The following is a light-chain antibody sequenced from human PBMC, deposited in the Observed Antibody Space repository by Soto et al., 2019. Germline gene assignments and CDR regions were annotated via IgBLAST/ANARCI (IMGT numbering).Light chain of an antibody. V-gene: IGKV1-5*03. J-gene: IGKJ1*01. CDR1: QTISSW. Sequence: DIQMTQSPSTLSASVVDRVTITFRASQTISSWLAWYQQKPGKAPKLLIYKASTLKSGVPSRFSGSGSGTEFTLTISSLQPDDFATYYCQQYYTYWHMFGQGTKWIS. CDR3: QQYYTYWHM. CDR2: KAS.